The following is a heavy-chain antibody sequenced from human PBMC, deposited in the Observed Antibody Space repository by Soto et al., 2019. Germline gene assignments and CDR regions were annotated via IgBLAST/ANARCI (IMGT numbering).Heavy chain of an antibody. V-gene: IGHV4-59*08. CDR1: GGSISSYY. J-gene: IGHJ4*02. CDR3: ARHPAVTGTAAYFDY. CDR2: IYSSGST. Sequence: QVQLQESGPGLVKPSETLSLTCTVSGGSISSYYWSWIRQPPGKGLEWIGYIYSSGSTNYTPSLKRRVTRSVATSKNQFSLRLSSVTAADTAVYYCARHPAVTGTAAYFDYWGQGTLVTVSS. D-gene: IGHD6-19*01.